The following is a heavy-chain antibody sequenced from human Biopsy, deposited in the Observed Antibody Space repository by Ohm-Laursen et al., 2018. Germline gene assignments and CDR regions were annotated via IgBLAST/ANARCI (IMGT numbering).Heavy chain of an antibody. D-gene: IGHD4-23*01. CDR1: GFSFSDYH. Sequence: SLRLSCTAFGFSFSDYHMRWIRQAPGRGLEWVSYISGGGTIYYGDSMKGGVIISRDNAKNSLYLQMHSLRAEDTAVYYCARDTRWGPYSTDVWGQGTTVTVSS. CDR2: ISGGGTI. J-gene: IGHJ6*02. CDR3: ARDTRWGPYSTDV. V-gene: IGHV3-11*01.